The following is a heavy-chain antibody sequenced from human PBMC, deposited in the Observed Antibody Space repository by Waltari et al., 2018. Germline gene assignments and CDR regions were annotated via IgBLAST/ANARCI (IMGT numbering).Heavy chain of an antibody. V-gene: IGHV3-15*01. D-gene: IGHD6-13*01. Sequence: EVQLVESGGGLVKPGGSLRLSCSASGFTFRYTWMSWVHQASGQGLEWVGRIKSKTDGGTTDYAAIVKGRFTISRDDSKNTLYLQMNSLKIEDTAVYYCTTEYSSSWADYWGQGTLVTVSS. CDR3: TTEYSSSWADY. CDR1: GFTFRYTW. J-gene: IGHJ4*02. CDR2: IKSKTDGGTT.